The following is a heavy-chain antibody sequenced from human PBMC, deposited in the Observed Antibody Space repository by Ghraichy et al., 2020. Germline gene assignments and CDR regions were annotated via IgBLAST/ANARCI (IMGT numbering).Heavy chain of an antibody. CDR3: ARDIASVAFDF. Sequence: GGSLRLSCTASGFTFNLHSINWVRQAPGKGLEWVSFISGSLITIHYADSVKGRFTISRDNAKNSVFLQMNSLRAEDTAVYYCARDIASVAFDFWGQGTMVTVYS. V-gene: IGHV3-48*01. J-gene: IGHJ3*01. CDR1: GFTFNLHS. CDR2: ISGSLITI. D-gene: IGHD2-21*01.